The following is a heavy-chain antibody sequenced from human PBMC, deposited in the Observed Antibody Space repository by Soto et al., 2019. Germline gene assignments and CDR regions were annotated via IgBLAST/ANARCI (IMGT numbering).Heavy chain of an antibody. Sequence: ASETLSLTCAVYGGSFSGYYWSWIRQPPGKGLEWIGEINHSGSTNYNPSLKSRVTISVDTSKNQFSLKLSSVTAADTAVYYCAREIYDYVWGSYRYTVGWFDPWGQGTLVTVSS. CDR1: GGSFSGYY. D-gene: IGHD3-16*02. V-gene: IGHV4-34*01. J-gene: IGHJ5*02. CDR3: AREIYDYVWGSYRYTVGWFDP. CDR2: INHSGST.